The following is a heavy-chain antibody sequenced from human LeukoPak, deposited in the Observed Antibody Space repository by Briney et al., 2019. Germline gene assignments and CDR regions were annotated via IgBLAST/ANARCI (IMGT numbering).Heavy chain of an antibody. CDR2: ISSSSSYI. CDR1: GFTFSSYS. J-gene: IGHJ3*02. D-gene: IGHD4-23*01. V-gene: IGHV3-21*01. CDR3: AIKGGNPTDAFDI. Sequence: PGGSLRLSCAASGFTFSSYSMNWVRQAPGKGLEWGSSISSSSSYIYYADSVKGRFTISRDNAKNSLYLQMNSLRAEDTAVYYCAIKGGNPTDAFDIWGQGTMVTVSS.